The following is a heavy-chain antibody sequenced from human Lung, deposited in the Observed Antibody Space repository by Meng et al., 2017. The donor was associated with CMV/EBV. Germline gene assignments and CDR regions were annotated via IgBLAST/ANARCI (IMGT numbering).Heavy chain of an antibody. J-gene: IGHJ4*02. CDR2: INPNSGGT. CDR3: ARGSYSDY. Sequence: ASVKVSCKASGYTFTDYYMHWVRQAPGQGLEWMGWINPNSGGTNFVQKFQGRVTMTRDTSISTVYVELSRLRSDDTAVYYCARGSYSDYWGQGTLVTVSS. CDR1: GYTFTDYY. V-gene: IGHV1-2*02. D-gene: IGHD2-21*01.